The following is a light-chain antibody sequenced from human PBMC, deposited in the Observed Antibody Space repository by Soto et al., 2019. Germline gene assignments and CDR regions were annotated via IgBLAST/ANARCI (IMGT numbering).Light chain of an antibody. CDR2: GAS. Sequence: IVFTQSPGTLSLSPGERATLSCRASQSISNKLAWHQQKPGQAPRLLVYGASTRESGISPRFTGSGSGTEFNLTISSLQSEDFEVYYCQQYENWTLTFGGGTKVDIK. J-gene: IGKJ4*01. V-gene: IGKV3-15*01. CDR1: QSISNK. CDR3: QQYENWTLT.